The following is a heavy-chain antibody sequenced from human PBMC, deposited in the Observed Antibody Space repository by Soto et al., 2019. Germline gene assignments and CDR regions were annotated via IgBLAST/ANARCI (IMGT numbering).Heavy chain of an antibody. Sequence: QLQLVQSGTEVKNPGASVKVSCKASGFTFPGFGITWVQQAPGQGLEWMGWITASNGNTHYAENIQGRVTMTTDTSTSTAYMELWRLRSDDTAVYYCARGYSYGSYWYFDLWGRGTLVTVSS. CDR1: GFTFPGFG. D-gene: IGHD5-18*01. CDR3: ARGYSYGSYWYFDL. V-gene: IGHV1-18*04. J-gene: IGHJ2*01. CDR2: ITASNGNT.